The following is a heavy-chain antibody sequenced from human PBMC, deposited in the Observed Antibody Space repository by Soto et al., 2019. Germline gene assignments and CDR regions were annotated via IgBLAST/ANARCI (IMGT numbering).Heavy chain of an antibody. CDR2: IYRGGTT. V-gene: IGHV4-38-2*02. D-gene: IGHD6-19*01. Sequence: SETQCLSSTVAGYSISSGACWGWIRQPPGKGPEWIAIIYRGGTTFYNPSLKSRITISVDTSNNQFSLKLTSVTAADTAVYFCAGVHGMGVAGSTFDYLGHRTPVPVS. J-gene: IGHJ4*01. CDR3: AGVHGMGVAGSTFDY. CDR1: GYSISSGAC.